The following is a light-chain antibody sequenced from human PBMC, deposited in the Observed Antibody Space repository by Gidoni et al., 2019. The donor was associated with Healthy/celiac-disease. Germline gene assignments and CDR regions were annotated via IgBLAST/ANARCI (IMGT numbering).Light chain of an antibody. CDR1: QSISSY. CDR2: AAP. V-gene: IGKV1-39*01. Sequence: DIQRTQSPSSLSASVGDRVTITCRASQSISSYLNWYQQKPGKAPKLLIYAAPSLQIGVPSRFSGSGSGTDFTLTISSLQPEDFATYYCQQSYSTPCTFGQGTKVEIK. CDR3: QQSYSTPCT. J-gene: IGKJ1*01.